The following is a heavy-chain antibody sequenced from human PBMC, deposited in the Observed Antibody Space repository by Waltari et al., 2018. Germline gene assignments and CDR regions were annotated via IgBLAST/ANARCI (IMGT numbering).Heavy chain of an antibody. CDR2: ISGSGGST. Sequence: EVQLLESGGGLVQPGGSLRLPCAASGFTFSSHAMAWGPPAPGKGVEWVSAISGSGGSTYYADSVKGRFTISRDNSKNTLYLQMNSLRAEDTAVYYCAKEGAVAGTSTSFDYWGQGTLVTVSS. J-gene: IGHJ4*02. CDR1: GFTFSSHA. CDR3: AKEGAVAGTSTSFDY. V-gene: IGHV3-23*01. D-gene: IGHD6-19*01.